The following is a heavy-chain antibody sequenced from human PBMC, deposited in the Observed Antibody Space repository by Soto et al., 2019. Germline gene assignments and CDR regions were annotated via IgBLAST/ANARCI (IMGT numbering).Heavy chain of an antibody. J-gene: IGHJ4*02. CDR2: INHGGGT. Sequence: TLSLTCAVYGGSLSGYYWNWIRQPPGKGLEWIGEINHGGGTDYNPSLKSRVTISLETSKKQFSLKLNSVTAADTAVYYCARVRPYYDRHRIFEDYWGQGTLVTVSS. D-gene: IGHD3-22*01. V-gene: IGHV4-34*01. CDR1: GGSLSGYY. CDR3: ARVRPYYDRHRIFEDY.